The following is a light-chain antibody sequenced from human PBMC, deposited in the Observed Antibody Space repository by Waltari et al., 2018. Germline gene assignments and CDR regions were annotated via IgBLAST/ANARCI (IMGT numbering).Light chain of an antibody. J-gene: IGLJ3*02. V-gene: IGLV2-14*03. Sequence: QSALTQPASVSGSPGQSITLSCTGSDSVVGGYNYVYWYQQHPSTVPKPMIYGVSNRPSGVSNRVSASKSANTASLTISGLQAEDEADYYCSSYTSSRTLEFGGGTKLTVL. CDR2: GVS. CDR3: SSYTSSRTLE. CDR1: DSVVGGYNY.